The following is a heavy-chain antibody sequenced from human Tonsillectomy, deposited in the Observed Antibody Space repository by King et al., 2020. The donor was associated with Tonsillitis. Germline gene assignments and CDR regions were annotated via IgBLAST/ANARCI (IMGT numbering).Heavy chain of an antibody. Sequence: VQLVESGGGLVKPGGSLRLSCAASGFTFSDYYMSWIRQAPGKGLEWVSYISSSGTTIYYADSVKGRFTISRDNTTNSLYLQMNSLRAEDTAVYYCARVFRYYSDSSDGAFDIWGQGTMVTVSS. D-gene: IGHD3-22*01. CDR2: ISSSGTTI. CDR1: GFTFSDYY. CDR3: ARVFRYYSDSSDGAFDI. V-gene: IGHV3-11*01. J-gene: IGHJ3*02.